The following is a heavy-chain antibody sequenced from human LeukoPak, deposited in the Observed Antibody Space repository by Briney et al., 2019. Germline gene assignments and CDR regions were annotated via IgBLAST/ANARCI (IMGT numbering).Heavy chain of an antibody. CDR3: ARDIPRCDGTRCYHRHFEY. CDR2: TYYRSKWYN. V-gene: IGHV6-1*01. D-gene: IGHD2/OR15-2a*01. J-gene: IGHJ4*02. CDR1: GDSVSSNSAA. Sequence: SQTLSLTCAISGDSVSSNSAAWNWIRQSPSRGLEWLGRTYYRSKWYNDYAVSVESRITISPDTSKNQFSLQLNSVTPEDTAVYYCARDIPRCDGTRCYHRHFEYWGQGTLVTVSS.